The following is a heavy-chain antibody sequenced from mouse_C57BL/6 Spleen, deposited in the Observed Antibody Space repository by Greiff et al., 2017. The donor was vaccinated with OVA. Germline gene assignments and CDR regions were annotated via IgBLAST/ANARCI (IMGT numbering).Heavy chain of an antibody. CDR1: GYAFSSYW. D-gene: IGHD2-12*01. CDR3: ARGDYMDAMDY. CDR2: IYPGDGDT. J-gene: IGHJ4*01. V-gene: IGHV1-80*01. Sequence: QVQLQQSGAELVKPGASVKISCKASGYAFSSYWMNWVKQRPGKGLEWIGQIYPGDGDTNYNGKFKGKATLTADKSSSTAYMQLSSLTSEDSAVDFCARGDYMDAMDYWGQGTSVTVSS.